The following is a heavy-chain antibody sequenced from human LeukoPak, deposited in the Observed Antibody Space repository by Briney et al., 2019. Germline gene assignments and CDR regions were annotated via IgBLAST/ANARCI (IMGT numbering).Heavy chain of an antibody. V-gene: IGHV3-30-3*01. Sequence: PGRSQRLSCAASGFTFSNFAMHWVRQAPGKGLEWVAVISYDGNDKNYPDSVKGRFTISRDNSKNTLYLQMNSLGAEDTAMYYCARVYDSRGYVDYWGQGIAVTVSS. CDR1: GFTFSNFA. J-gene: IGHJ4*02. CDR3: ARVYDSRGYVDY. CDR2: ISYDGNDK. D-gene: IGHD3-22*01.